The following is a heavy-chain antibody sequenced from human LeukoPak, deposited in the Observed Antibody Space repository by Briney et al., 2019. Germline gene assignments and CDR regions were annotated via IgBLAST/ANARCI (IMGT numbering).Heavy chain of an antibody. CDR2: IIPIFGTA. D-gene: IGHD3-16*01. CDR1: GGTFSSYA. V-gene: IGHV1-69*13. CDR3: ARGPYYDYAIGYFDY. Sequence: GASVKVSCKASGGTFSSYAISWVRQAPGQGLEWMGGIIPIFGTATYAQKFQGRVTITADESTSTAYMELSSLRSEDTAVYYCARGPYYDYAIGYFDYWGQGTLVTVSS. J-gene: IGHJ4*02.